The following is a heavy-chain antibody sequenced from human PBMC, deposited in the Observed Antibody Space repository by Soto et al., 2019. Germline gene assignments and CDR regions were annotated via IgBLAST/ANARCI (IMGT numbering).Heavy chain of an antibody. V-gene: IGHV4-38-2*01. J-gene: IGHJ4*02. CDR3: ARWRNDCSTTSCYQFDY. D-gene: IGHD2-2*01. Sequence: SETLSLTCAVSDFSISSGHYWGWIRQPPGKGLEWIGSIYHSGTTYNNPSLKSRVTMSVDKSENQFSLKLSSVTAADTAVYYCARWRNDCSTTSCYQFDYWGQGTLVTVSS. CDR1: DFSISSGHY. CDR2: IYHSGTT.